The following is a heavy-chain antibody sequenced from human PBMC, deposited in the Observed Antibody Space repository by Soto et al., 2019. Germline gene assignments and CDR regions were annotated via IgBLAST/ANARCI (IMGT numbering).Heavy chain of an antibody. D-gene: IGHD1-26*01. V-gene: IGHV2-5*02. CDR2: IYWDDSK. CDR1: GFSLTTDRVG. CDR3: AHAYGGRSLY. Sequence: QITLKESGPPLVKPTQPLTLTCTFSGFSLTTDRVGVGWIRQPPGEALEWLAVIYWDDSKTYRPSLESRLTITKDTPKNQVALTMTNMDSLDTATYYCAHAYGGRSLYWGQGTLVTVSS. J-gene: IGHJ4*02.